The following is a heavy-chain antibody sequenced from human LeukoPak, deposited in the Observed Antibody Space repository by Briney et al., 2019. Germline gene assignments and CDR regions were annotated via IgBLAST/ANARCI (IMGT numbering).Heavy chain of an antibody. J-gene: IGHJ3*02. D-gene: IGHD2-21*01. CDR2: ISAYNGNT. CDR1: GYTFTSYG. Sequence: APVKVSCKASGYTFTSYGISWVRQAPGQGLEWMGWISAYNGNTNYAQKFQGRVTMTRDTSISTAYMELSRLRSDDTAVYYCASETPSISDAFDIWGQGTMVTVSS. CDR3: ASETPSISDAFDI. V-gene: IGHV1-18*01.